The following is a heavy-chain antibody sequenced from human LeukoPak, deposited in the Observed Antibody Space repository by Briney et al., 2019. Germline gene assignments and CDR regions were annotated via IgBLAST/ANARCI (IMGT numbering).Heavy chain of an antibody. Sequence: PGGSLRLSCAASGSTFSTYSMNWVRQAPGKGLEGVAYISTGGSYYADPVKGRFTISRDNAKNSLYLQMNSLRGEDTAVYYCVRDHDWGFDYWGQGTLVSVSS. CDR1: GSTFSTYS. J-gene: IGHJ4*02. CDR2: ISTGGS. CDR3: VRDHDWGFDY. V-gene: IGHV3-48*04. D-gene: IGHD3-9*01.